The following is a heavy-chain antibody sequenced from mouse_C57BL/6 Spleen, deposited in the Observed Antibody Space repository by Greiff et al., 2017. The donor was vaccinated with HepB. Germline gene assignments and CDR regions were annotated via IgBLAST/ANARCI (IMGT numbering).Heavy chain of an antibody. Sequence: EVQLVESGGGLVQPKGSLKLSCAASGFTFNTYAMHWVRQAPGKGLEWVARIRSKSSNYATYYADSVKDRFTISSDDSQSMLYLQMHNLKTEDTAMYYCVADTTVVSMDYWGQGTSVTVSS. J-gene: IGHJ4*01. D-gene: IGHD1-1*01. CDR1: GFTFNTYA. V-gene: IGHV10-3*01. CDR2: IRSKSSNYAT. CDR3: VADTTVVSMDY.